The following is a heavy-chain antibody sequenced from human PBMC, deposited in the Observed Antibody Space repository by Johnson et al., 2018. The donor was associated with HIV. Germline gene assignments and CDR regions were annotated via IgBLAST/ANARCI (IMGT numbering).Heavy chain of an antibody. Sequence: VQLVESGGGVVQPGRSLRLSCAASGFTFSSYGMHWVRQAPGKGLQWVSGISWNSGSIGYADSVKGRFTISRDNAKNSLYLQMNSLRAEDTALYYCARGTPWYAFDIWGQGTMVTVSS. J-gene: IGHJ3*02. CDR3: ARGTPWYAFDI. V-gene: IGHV3-9*01. CDR2: ISWNSGSI. CDR1: GFTFSSYG.